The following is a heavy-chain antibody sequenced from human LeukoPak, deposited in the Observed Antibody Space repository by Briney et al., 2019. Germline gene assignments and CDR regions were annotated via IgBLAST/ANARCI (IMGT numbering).Heavy chain of an antibody. D-gene: IGHD6-6*01. CDR2: IIPVVDVA. CDR1: GSTFSSLG. Sequence: ASVKVSCKASGSTFSSLGITWVRQAPGQGLEWMGRIIPVVDVATYAQKFQGRVTITADKSTSTTYMELRRLRSEDTAVFYCVRGASSIAALNPFWYFDLWGRGTLVTVSS. CDR3: VRGASSIAALNPFWYFDL. V-gene: IGHV1-69*04. J-gene: IGHJ2*01.